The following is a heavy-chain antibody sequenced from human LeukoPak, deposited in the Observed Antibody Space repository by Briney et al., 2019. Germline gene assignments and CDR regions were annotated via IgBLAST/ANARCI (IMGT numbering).Heavy chain of an antibody. Sequence: NSSETLSLTCAVSGASISGSNYYWGWIRQPPGKGLEWIGNIYYSGRTNYNPSLKSRVTISVDTSKNQFSLKLNSLTAADTAVYYCARSPTTERTGTTVDVWGKGTTVTVSS. J-gene: IGHJ6*04. D-gene: IGHD1-1*01. CDR3: ARSPTTERTGTTVDV. CDR1: GASISGSNYY. V-gene: IGHV4-39*07. CDR2: IYYSGRT.